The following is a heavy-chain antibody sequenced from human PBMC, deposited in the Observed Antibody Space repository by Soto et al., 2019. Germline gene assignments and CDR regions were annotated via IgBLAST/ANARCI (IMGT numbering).Heavy chain of an antibody. J-gene: IGHJ4*02. CDR2: ISLDGKTT. V-gene: IGHV3-30*04. D-gene: IGHD1-26*01. CDR1: GFTFSGSD. CDR3: ASDVGLGAPDYLDY. Sequence: QVRLVESGGGVVQPGRSLRLSCAASGFTFSGSDFHWVLQPPGKGLEWLAVISLDGKTTFYADSVKGRFTISRDNFQSTLYLDMNSLSDEDTAVYYCASDVGLGAPDYLDYWGQGTLVTVSS.